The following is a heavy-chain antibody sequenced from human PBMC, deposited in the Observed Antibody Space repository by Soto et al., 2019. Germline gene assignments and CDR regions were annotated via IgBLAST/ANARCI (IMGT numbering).Heavy chain of an antibody. CDR1: GFTFSSYA. D-gene: IGHD6-19*01. CDR3: AKDNEQWLVRPHYYYGMDV. CDR2: ISGSGGST. Sequence: GGSLRLSCAASGFTFSSYAMSWVRQAPGKGLEWVSAISGSGGSTYYADSVKGRFTISRDNSKNTLYLQMNSLRAEDTAVYYCAKDNEQWLVRPHYYYGMDVWGQGTTVTVSS. V-gene: IGHV3-23*01. J-gene: IGHJ6*02.